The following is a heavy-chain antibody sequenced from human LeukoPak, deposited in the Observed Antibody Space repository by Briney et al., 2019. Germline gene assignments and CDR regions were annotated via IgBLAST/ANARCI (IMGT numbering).Heavy chain of an antibody. J-gene: IGHJ6*04. V-gene: IGHV4-59*01. CDR2: IYYSGST. D-gene: IGHD3-9*01. CDR3: ARERGPYDILTGYGMDV. Sequence: SETLSLTCTVSGGSISSYYWSWIRQPPGKGLGWIGYIYYSGSTNYNPSLKSRVTISVDTSKNQFSLKLSSVTAADTAVYYCARERGPYDILTGYGMDVWGKGTTVTVSS. CDR1: GGSISSYY.